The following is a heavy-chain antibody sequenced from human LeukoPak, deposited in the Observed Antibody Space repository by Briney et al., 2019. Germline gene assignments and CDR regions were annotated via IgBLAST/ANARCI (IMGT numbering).Heavy chain of an antibody. J-gene: IGHJ4*02. CDR2: ISSSDSST. V-gene: IGHV3-48*03. CDR1: AFTFSSYE. D-gene: IGHD5-12*01. CDR3: ARDKYSGFVFDC. Sequence: PGGSLRLSWAAAAFTFSSYEMNWVRQAPGKWLEWVSYISSSDSSTYYAASVKARFTISRDNAKNSLSLQMNSLRVEDTAVYYCARDKYSGFVFDCWGQGTLVTVSS.